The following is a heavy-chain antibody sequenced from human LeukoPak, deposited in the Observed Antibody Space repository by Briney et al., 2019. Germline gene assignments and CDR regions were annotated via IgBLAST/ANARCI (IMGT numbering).Heavy chain of an antibody. Sequence: GGSLRLSCAASGFTFSNYAMSWVRRAPGKGLEWVSLISGSGGSTYYADSVKGRFTISRDNAKNSLYLQMNSLRAEDTAVYYCARVVPYCSGGSCYPTGYFDYWGQGTLVTVSS. V-gene: IGHV3-23*01. J-gene: IGHJ4*02. D-gene: IGHD2-15*01. CDR1: GFTFSNYA. CDR3: ARVVPYCSGGSCYPTGYFDY. CDR2: ISGSGGST.